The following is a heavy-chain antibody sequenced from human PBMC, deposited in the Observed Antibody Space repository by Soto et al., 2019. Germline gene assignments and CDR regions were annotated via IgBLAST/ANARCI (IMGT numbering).Heavy chain of an antibody. Sequence: HPGGSLRLSCAASGFTFSSFGMHWVRQAPGKGLEWVAVISYDGSNKFYADSVKGRFTISRDNFRNTLYLQMNSLRAEDTAVYYCAKEFLSWSYFDYWGQGTLVTVSS. J-gene: IGHJ4*02. CDR1: GFTFSSFG. CDR2: ISYDGSNK. V-gene: IGHV3-30*18. D-gene: IGHD2-15*01. CDR3: AKEFLSWSYFDY.